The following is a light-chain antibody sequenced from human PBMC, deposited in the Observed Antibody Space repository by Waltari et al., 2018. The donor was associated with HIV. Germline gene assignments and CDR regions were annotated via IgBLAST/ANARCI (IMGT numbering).Light chain of an antibody. J-gene: IGKJ2*01. CDR3: QVEGDSPPTYT. CDR1: QSVTSTY. Sequence: VLTQSPGTLSLSPGDRATLSCRASQSVTSTYLAWYQQKPGQAPRLLMYGASSRATGIPDRFSGSGSGTDFTLTINRLEPDDFAVYYCQVEGDSPPTYTFGQGTKLEIK. CDR2: GAS. V-gene: IGKV3-20*01.